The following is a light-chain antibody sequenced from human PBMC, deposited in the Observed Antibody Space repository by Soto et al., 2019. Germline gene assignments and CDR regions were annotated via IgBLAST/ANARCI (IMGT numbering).Light chain of an antibody. CDR3: QQYDNLPYT. Sequence: IQMTQSPASLSGSVVDRFTSTCQASQDISNYLNWYQQKPGKAPKLLIYDASNLEIGVPSRFSGSGSGTDFTFTISSLQPEDIATYYCQQYDNLPYTFGQGTRLENK. V-gene: IGKV1-33*01. CDR2: DAS. CDR1: QDISNY. J-gene: IGKJ5*01.